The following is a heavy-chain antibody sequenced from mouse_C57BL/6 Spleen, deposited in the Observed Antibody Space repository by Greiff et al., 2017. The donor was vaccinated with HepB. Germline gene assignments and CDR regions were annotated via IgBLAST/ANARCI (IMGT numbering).Heavy chain of an antibody. Sequence: VQLVESGAELARPGASVKMSCKASGYTFTSYTMHWVKQRPGQGLEWIGYINPSSGYTKYNQKFKDKATLTADKSSSTAYMQLSSLTSEDSAVYYCARGHYDDDYAMDYWGQGTSVTVSS. V-gene: IGHV1-4*01. J-gene: IGHJ4*01. CDR3: ARGHYDDDYAMDY. D-gene: IGHD2-4*01. CDR1: GYTFTSYT. CDR2: INPSSGYT.